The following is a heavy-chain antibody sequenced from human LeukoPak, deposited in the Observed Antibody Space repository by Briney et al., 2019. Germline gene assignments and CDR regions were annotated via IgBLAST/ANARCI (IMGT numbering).Heavy chain of an antibody. CDR2: IYYSGST. V-gene: IGHV4-39*01. D-gene: IGHD2-21*02. CDR1: GGSISSSSYY. J-gene: IGHJ5*02. CDR3: ARRCGGDCYSKMGLDL. Sequence: ASETLSLTCTVSGGSISSSSYYWGWIRQPPGKGLEWIGSIYYSGSTYYNPSLKSRVTISVDTSKDQFSLKLSSVTAADTAVYYCARRCGGDCYSKMGLDLWGQGTAVTVSS.